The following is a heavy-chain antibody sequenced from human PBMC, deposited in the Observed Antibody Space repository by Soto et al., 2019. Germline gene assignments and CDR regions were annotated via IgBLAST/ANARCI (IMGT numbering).Heavy chain of an antibody. Sequence: PGGSLMPSCAASGVTFSSYARRWVRQAPGKGLEWVSTILVGGSTHYEDSVKGRFTISRDTSKNTVYLQMNSLTAGDTAFYYCAKATATSGGAFEIYGQGTMVTVSS. CDR3: AKATATSGGAFEI. J-gene: IGHJ3*02. V-gene: IGHV3-23*01. D-gene: IGHD1-1*01. CDR2: ILVGGST. CDR1: GVTFSSYA.